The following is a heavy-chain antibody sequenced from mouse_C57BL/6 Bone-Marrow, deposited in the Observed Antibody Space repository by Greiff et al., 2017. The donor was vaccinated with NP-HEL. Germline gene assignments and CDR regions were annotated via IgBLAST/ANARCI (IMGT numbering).Heavy chain of an antibody. CDR3: ARRTTVVPMDY. Sequence: VQLQQPGAELVRPGSSVKLSCKASGYTFTSYWMDWVKQRPGQGLEWIGNIYPSHSETHYNQKFKDKATLTVDKSSSTAYMQLSSLTSEDSAVYYCARRTTVVPMDYWGQGTSVTVSS. D-gene: IGHD1-1*01. V-gene: IGHV1-61*01. J-gene: IGHJ4*01. CDR1: GYTFTSYW. CDR2: IYPSHSET.